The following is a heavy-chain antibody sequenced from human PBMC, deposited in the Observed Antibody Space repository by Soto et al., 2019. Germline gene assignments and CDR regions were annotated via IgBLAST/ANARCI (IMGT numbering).Heavy chain of an antibody. V-gene: IGHV1-46*01. J-gene: IGHJ5*02. D-gene: IGHD3-3*01. CDR1: GYTFTSYY. Sequence: ASVKVSCKASGYTFTSYYMHWVRQAPGQGLEWMGIINPSGGSTSYAQKFQGRVTMTRDTSTSTVYMELSSLRSEDTAVYYCARDLNYDFWSGYYWFDPGGQGTLVTVPS. CDR2: INPSGGST. CDR3: ARDLNYDFWSGYYWFDP.